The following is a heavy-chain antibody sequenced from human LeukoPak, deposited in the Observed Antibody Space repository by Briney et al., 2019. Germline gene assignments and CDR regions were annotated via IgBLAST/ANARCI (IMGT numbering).Heavy chain of an antibody. CDR2: IYYSGST. CDR3: ARGLGIAVAGTDYYYGMAL. Sequence: PSETLSLTCTVSGGSISSYYWSWIRQPPGKGLEWIGYIYYSGSTNYNPSLKSRVTISVDTSKNQFSLKLSSVTAADTAVYYCARGLGIAVAGTDYYYGMALWGQETTVTVSS. V-gene: IGHV4-59*01. CDR1: GGSISSYY. D-gene: IGHD6-19*01. J-gene: IGHJ6*01.